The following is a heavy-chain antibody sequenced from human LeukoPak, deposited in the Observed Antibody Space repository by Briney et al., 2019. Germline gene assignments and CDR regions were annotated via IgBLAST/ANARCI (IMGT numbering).Heavy chain of an antibody. CDR1: GVSISSSH. CDR3: ARLSSSTSCYVSFDI. J-gene: IGHJ3*02. Sequence: SETLSLTCTVSGVSISSSHWSWIRQPPGKGLEWIGYISYSGSTNYNPSLRSRVTISKDTFKNQFSLKLSSVTAADTAVYYCARLSSSTSCYVSFDIWGQGTMVTVSS. V-gene: IGHV4-59*08. D-gene: IGHD2-2*01. CDR2: ISYSGST.